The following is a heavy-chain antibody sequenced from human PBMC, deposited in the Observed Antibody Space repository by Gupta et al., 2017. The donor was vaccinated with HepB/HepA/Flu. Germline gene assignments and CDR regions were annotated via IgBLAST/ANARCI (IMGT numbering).Heavy chain of an antibody. Sequence: QVQLQESGPGLVKPSGTLSLSCAVSGGSISNNNWWTWVRQPPGKGLEYIGQIYHSGTTYYNPSLQNRITISIDKSKNQFSLTLTSVSAADTAMYYCASRTNVSPTYYFDFWGPGSLVTVSS. CDR1: GGSISNNNW. CDR3: ASRTNVSPTYYFDF. J-gene: IGHJ4*02. V-gene: IGHV4-4*02. CDR2: IYHSGTT.